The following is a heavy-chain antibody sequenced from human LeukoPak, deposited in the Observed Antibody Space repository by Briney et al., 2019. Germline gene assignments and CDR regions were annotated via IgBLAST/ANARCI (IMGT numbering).Heavy chain of an antibody. CDR1: GFTFSSYA. J-gene: IGHJ4*02. Sequence: GGSLRLSCAASGFTFSSYAMSWVRQAPGKELEWVSAVDTSGPGGKYAESVKGRFTISRDNSNNILYLQMNSLKDDDTAVYYCARNWRADYWGQGTLVTVSS. CDR2: VDTSGPGG. CDR3: ARNWRADY. V-gene: IGHV3-23*01.